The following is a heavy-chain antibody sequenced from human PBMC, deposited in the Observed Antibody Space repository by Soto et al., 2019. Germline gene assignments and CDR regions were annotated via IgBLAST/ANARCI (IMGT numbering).Heavy chain of an antibody. D-gene: IGHD5-12*01. CDR3: ARAIGNSGYDYGYYYYYMDV. V-gene: IGHV4-31*03. J-gene: IGHJ6*03. Sequence: QVQLQESGPGLVKPSQTLSLTYTVSGGSISSGGYYWSWIRQHPGKGLEWIGYIYYSGSTYYNPSLKSRVTISVDTSKNQCSLKLSSVTAADTAVYYCARAIGNSGYDYGYYYYYMDVWGKGTTVTVSS. CDR2: IYYSGST. CDR1: GGSISSGGYY.